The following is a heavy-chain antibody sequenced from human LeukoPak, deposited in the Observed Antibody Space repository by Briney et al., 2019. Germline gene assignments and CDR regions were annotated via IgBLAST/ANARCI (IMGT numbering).Heavy chain of an antibody. Sequence: ASVKVSCKASGGTFSSYAISWVRQAPGQGLEWMGRIIPIPGIANYAQKFQGRVTITADKSTSTAYMELSSLRSEDTAVYYCARDRYDSSGYPTRNDAFDIWGQGTMVTVSS. V-gene: IGHV1-69*04. D-gene: IGHD3-22*01. CDR3: ARDRYDSSGYPTRNDAFDI. J-gene: IGHJ3*02. CDR1: GGTFSSYA. CDR2: IIPIPGIA.